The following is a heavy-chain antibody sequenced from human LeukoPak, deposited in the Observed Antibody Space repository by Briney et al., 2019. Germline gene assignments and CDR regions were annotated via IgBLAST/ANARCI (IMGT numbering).Heavy chain of an antibody. Sequence: GGSLRLSCAASGFTFSSYAMHWVRQAPGKGLEWVAVISYDGSNKYYADSVKGRFTISRDNSKNTLYLQMNSLRAEDTAVYYCARDPSSSPGYSWGQGTLVTVSS. CDR1: GFTFSSYA. CDR2: ISYDGSNK. CDR3: ARDPSSSPGYS. V-gene: IGHV3-30-3*01. J-gene: IGHJ5*02. D-gene: IGHD6-13*01.